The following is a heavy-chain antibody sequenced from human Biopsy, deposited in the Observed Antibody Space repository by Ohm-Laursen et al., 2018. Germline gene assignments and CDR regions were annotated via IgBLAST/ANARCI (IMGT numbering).Heavy chain of an antibody. Sequence: SDTLSLTCAVSGGSVNSDSSYWSWIRQAPGRGLEWIGLIYYRGETTHNPSLKSRVTISVDGSKNQFSLNLTSITAADTAVYYCARHRTHPPPGSMDVWGHGTTVFVSS. CDR2: IYYRGET. V-gene: IGHV4-61*01. CDR3: ARHRTHPPPGSMDV. CDR1: GGSVNSDSSY. D-gene: IGHD2-15*01. J-gene: IGHJ6*02.